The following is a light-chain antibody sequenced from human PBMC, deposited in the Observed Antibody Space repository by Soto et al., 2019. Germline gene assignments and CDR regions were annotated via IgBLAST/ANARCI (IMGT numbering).Light chain of an antibody. CDR2: EVS. CDR3: TSYAGSNNLI. Sequence: QSALTQPPSASGSPGQSVTISCTGTSSDIGGYNYVSWYQQLPGKAPQFIIYEVSKRPSGVPDRFSGSKSGNTASLTVSGLQAEDEPDYYCTSYAGSNNLIFGGGTKLTVL. CDR1: SSDIGGYNY. J-gene: IGLJ2*01. V-gene: IGLV2-8*01.